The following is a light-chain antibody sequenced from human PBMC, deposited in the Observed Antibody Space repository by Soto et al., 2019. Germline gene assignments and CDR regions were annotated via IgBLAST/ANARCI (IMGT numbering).Light chain of an antibody. CDR1: SSDVGGYHY. CDR2: EVN. Sequence: QSALTQPRSVSGSPGQSVTISCTGTSSDVGGYHYVSWYQQHPGKAPKLIIYEVNERPSGVPDRFSGSKSGNTASLTVSGLQADDEADYYCSSYAGSDNLYVFGTGTKVTVL. CDR3: SSYAGSDNLYV. J-gene: IGLJ1*01. V-gene: IGLV2-8*01.